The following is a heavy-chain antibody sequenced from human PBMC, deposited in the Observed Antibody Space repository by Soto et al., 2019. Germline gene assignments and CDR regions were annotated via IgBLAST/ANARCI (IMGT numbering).Heavy chain of an antibody. D-gene: IGHD6-6*01. Sequence: PSETLSLTCAVSGGSISSGGYSWSWIRQPPGKGLEWIGYIYHSGSTYYNPSLKSRVTISVDRSKNQFSLKLSSVTAADTAVYYCAASGDSSSTGYYYYGMDVWGQGTTVTVSS. CDR2: IYHSGST. CDR1: GGSISSGGYS. V-gene: IGHV4-30-2*01. CDR3: AASGDSSSTGYYYYGMDV. J-gene: IGHJ6*02.